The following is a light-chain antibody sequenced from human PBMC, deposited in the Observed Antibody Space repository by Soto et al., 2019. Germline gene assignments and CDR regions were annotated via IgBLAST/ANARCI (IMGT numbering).Light chain of an antibody. CDR1: QSIAYSDGYTY. J-gene: IGKJ1*01. CDR2: LTS. V-gene: IGKV2-30*01. CDR3: MQSTHWPPT. Sequence: DVVMTQSPLSLPVTLGQSASISCRSSQSIAYSDGYTYMNWFQQRPGQSPRRLISLTSRRDSGVPDRFIGSGSGTDFTLTISRVEAEDVGIYYCMQSTHWPPTFGRGTTVAIK.